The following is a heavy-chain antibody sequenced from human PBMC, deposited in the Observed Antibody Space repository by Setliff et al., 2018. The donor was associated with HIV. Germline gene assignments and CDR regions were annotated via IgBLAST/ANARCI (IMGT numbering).Heavy chain of an antibody. Sequence: LSLTCTVSGFSLSTGHYWGWVRQSPGKGLEWIGSVYHSGSTYYAASLKSRVTISVDTSKNQFSLKLTSVTAADTAVHYCARQPPLSALQVWFGDYWGQGILVTVSS. J-gene: IGHJ4*02. V-gene: IGHV4-38-2*02. CDR1: GFSLSTGHY. CDR2: VYHSGST. D-gene: IGHD3-10*01. CDR3: ARQPPLSALQVWFGDY.